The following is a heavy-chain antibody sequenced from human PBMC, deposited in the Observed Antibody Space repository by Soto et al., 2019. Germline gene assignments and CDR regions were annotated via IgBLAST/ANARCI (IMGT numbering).Heavy chain of an antibody. CDR3: ARGTSSGWYYFDY. D-gene: IGHD6-19*01. CDR2: ISYDGSNK. CDR1: GFTFSNYA. V-gene: IGHV3-30-3*01. Sequence: QVQLVESGGGVVQPGRSLRLSCAASGFTFSNYAIHWVRQAPGKRLEWVAAISYDGSNKYYADSVKGRFTISRDNSKSTLYLQVNSLRADDTAVYYCARGTSSGWYYFDYWGQGTLVTVSS. J-gene: IGHJ4*02.